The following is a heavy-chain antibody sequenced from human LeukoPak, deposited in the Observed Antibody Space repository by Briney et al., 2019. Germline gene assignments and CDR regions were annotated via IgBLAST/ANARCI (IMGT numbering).Heavy chain of an antibody. CDR2: IYYSGST. Sequence: KSSETLSLTCTVSGVSISSYYWSWLRQPPGKGLEWIGYIYYSGSTNYNPSLKSRVTISVDTSKNPFSLKLSSVTAADTALYYCARGVEYSSSSGLGYWGQRTLVTVSS. CDR3: ARGVEYSSSSGLGY. V-gene: IGHV4-59*01. J-gene: IGHJ4*02. CDR1: GVSISSYY. D-gene: IGHD6-6*01.